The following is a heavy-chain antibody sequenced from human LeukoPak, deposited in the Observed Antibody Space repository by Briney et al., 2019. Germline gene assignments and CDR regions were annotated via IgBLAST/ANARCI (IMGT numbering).Heavy chain of an antibody. CDR1: GYSFTSYW. J-gene: IGHJ4*02. CDR3: ARRYHDILTGYSKYYFDY. Sequence: GESLKISCKGSGYSFTSYWIGWVRQMPGKGLEWMGIIYPGDSDTRYRPSFQGQVTISADKSISTAYLQWSSLKASDTAMYYCARRYHDILTGYSKYYFDYWGQGTLVSVFS. CDR2: IYPGDSDT. D-gene: IGHD3-9*01. V-gene: IGHV5-51*01.